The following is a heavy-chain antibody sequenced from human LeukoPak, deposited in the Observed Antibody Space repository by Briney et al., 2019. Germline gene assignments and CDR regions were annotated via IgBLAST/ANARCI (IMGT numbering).Heavy chain of an antibody. Sequence: GASVKVSCKASGYTFTDYYIHWVRQAPGQGLEWMGRINPNSGGTNYAQKFQGRVTMTRDTSISTAYMELSSLRSDDTAFYYCARAPPNSGSYYRLHSWFDPWGQGALVTVSS. CDR2: INPNSGGT. V-gene: IGHV1-2*06. J-gene: IGHJ5*02. D-gene: IGHD3-10*01. CDR1: GYTFTDYY. CDR3: ARAPPNSGSYYRLHSWFDP.